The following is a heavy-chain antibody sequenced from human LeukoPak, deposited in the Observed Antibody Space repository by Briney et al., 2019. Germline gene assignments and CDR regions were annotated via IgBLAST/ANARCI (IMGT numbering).Heavy chain of an antibody. Sequence: GGSLRLSCAASGFTFSKYWMPWVRQAPGKGLESVSRINTDGTITTYADSVKGRSTVSRDNADNTMFLQMNSVRDEDTAVYYCATKQWLAPPPDSWGQGTPVTVSS. CDR2: INTDGTIT. V-gene: IGHV3-74*01. D-gene: IGHD6-19*01. CDR3: ATKQWLAPPPDS. CDR1: GFTFSKYW. J-gene: IGHJ4*02.